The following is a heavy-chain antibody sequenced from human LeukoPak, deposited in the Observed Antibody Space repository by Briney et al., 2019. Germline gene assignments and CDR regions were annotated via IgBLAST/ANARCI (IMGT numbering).Heavy chain of an antibody. D-gene: IGHD3-3*01. V-gene: IGHV5-51*01. J-gene: IGHJ4*02. Sequence: GESLKISCKGSGYSFTSYWIGWVRQMPGKGLGWMGIIYPGDSDTRYSPSFQGQVTISADKSISTAYLQWSSLKASDTAMYYCARSHDFWSGYFDYWGQGTLVTVSS. CDR2: IYPGDSDT. CDR3: ARSHDFWSGYFDY. CDR1: GYSFTSYW.